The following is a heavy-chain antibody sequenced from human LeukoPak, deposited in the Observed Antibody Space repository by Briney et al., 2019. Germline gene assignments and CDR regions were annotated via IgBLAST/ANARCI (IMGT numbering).Heavy chain of an antibody. Sequence: ASVKVSCKASGYTFTSYYMHWVRQAPGQGLEWMGIINPSGGSTSYAQKFQGRVTMTRDMSTSTAYMELSSLRSEDTAVYYCARAFTYNYFDYWGQGTLVTVSS. J-gene: IGHJ4*02. V-gene: IGHV1-46*01. D-gene: IGHD1-14*01. CDR2: INPSGGST. CDR1: GYTFTSYY. CDR3: ARAFTYNYFDY.